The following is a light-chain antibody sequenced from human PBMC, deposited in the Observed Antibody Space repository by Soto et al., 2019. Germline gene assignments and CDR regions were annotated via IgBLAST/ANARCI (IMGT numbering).Light chain of an antibody. CDR3: QQYGSSRT. V-gene: IGKV3-20*01. CDR1: QSVSSSY. J-gene: IGKJ1*01. Sequence: DIVLTQSPGTLSLSPGERATLSCRASQSVSSSYLAWYQQTPGQAPRLLIYGASSRATGIPDRFSGSGSGTDFTLTISRLEPEDFAVYYCQQYGSSRTFGQGTKV. CDR2: GAS.